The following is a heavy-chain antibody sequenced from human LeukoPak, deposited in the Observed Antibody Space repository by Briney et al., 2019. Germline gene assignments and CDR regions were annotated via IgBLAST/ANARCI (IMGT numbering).Heavy chain of an antibody. CDR2: IYTSGST. V-gene: IGHV4-4*07. D-gene: IGHD6-13*01. CDR1: GGSISSYY. CDR3: ARSGYSSSWYEY. J-gene: IGHJ4*02. Sequence: SETLSLTCTVSGGSISSYYWSWIRQPAGKGLEWIGRIYTSGSTNYNPSLKSRVTMSVDTSKNQFSLKLSSVTAADAAVYYCARSGYSSSWYEYWGQGTLVTVSS.